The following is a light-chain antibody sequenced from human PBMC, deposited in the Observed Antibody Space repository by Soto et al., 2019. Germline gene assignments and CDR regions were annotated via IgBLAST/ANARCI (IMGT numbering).Light chain of an antibody. CDR3: QHYGSSPPRT. Sequence: IVFTQSPGTLSLSPGDRATLSCRASQNVRNNYLAWYQQNRSQPPRLLISGASSRAPGIPDRFSGSGCGADFSLTISRREPDDFAVYYCQHYGSSPPRTFGQGTRLEIK. CDR2: GAS. CDR1: QNVRNNY. V-gene: IGKV3-20*01. J-gene: IGKJ5*01.